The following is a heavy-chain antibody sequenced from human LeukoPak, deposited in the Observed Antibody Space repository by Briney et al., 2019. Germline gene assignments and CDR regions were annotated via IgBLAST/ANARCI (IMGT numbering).Heavy chain of an antibody. D-gene: IGHD2-21*02. CDR2: IYRGGST. CDR1: GFTVSSSY. Sequence: GGSLRLSCAASGFTVSSSYMSWVRQAPGKWLEWVSVIYRGGSTYYADSVKGRFTISRDNSKNTVYLQMNSLRAEDKAVYYCATLARRVTAILDFWGQGTLVTVSS. J-gene: IGHJ4*02. V-gene: IGHV3-66*01. CDR3: ATLARRVTAILDF.